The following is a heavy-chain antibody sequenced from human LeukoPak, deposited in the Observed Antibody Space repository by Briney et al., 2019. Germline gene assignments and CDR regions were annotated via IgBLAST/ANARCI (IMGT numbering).Heavy chain of an antibody. D-gene: IGHD7-27*01. V-gene: IGHV3-21*01. CDR2: ISSTSNYI. CDR3: ARAGDILLVSYFHYYGMDV. J-gene: IGHJ6*02. CDR1: GFTFGDYA. Sequence: GGSLRLSCTASGFTFGDYAMSWFHQAPGKGPEWVSSISSTSNYIYYAESVKGRFAVSRDNAKNSLYLQMNSLRADDTAVYYCARAGDILLVSYFHYYGMDVWGQGTTVIVSS.